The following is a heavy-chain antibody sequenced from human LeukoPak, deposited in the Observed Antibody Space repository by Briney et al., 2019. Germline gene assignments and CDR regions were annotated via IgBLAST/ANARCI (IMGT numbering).Heavy chain of an antibody. J-gene: IGHJ4*02. V-gene: IGHV4-34*01. Sequence: PSETLSLTCAVYGGSFSGYYWSWIRQPPGKGLEWIGEINHSGSTNYNPSLKSRVTISVDTSKNQFSLKLSSVTAADTAVYYCARQAYYYDSSGYPGYYFDYWGQGTLVTVSS. CDR1: GGSFSGYY. CDR2: INHSGST. CDR3: ARQAYYYDSSGYPGYYFDY. D-gene: IGHD3-22*01.